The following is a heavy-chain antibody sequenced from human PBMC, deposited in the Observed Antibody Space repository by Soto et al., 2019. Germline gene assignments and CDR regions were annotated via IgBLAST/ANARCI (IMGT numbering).Heavy chain of an antibody. D-gene: IGHD6-13*01. CDR2: IDWDDDK. Sequence: SGPTLVNPTQTLTLTCTFSGFSLSTSGMCVSWIRQPPGKALEWLARIDWDDDKYYSTSLKTRLTISKDTSKNQVVLTMTNMKSLDTATFYCARISIAAAGTFDYWGQGTLVTVSS. J-gene: IGHJ4*02. CDR3: ARISIAAAGTFDY. CDR1: GFSLSTSGMC. V-gene: IGHV2-70*11.